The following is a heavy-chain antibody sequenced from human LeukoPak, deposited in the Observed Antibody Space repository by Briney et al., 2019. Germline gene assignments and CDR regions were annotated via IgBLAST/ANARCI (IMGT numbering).Heavy chain of an antibody. CDR3: ARGGVVVTNY. J-gene: IGHJ4*02. CDR1: GFTFSSYA. Sequence: PGGSLRLSCAASGFTFSSYAMSWVRQAPGKGLEWVTNIKEDGSEKNYVDSVKGRFTISRDNAKNSLYLQMNSLRAEDTAVYYCARGGVVVTNYWGQGTLVTVSS. D-gene: IGHD2-21*02. CDR2: IKEDGSEK. V-gene: IGHV3-7*01.